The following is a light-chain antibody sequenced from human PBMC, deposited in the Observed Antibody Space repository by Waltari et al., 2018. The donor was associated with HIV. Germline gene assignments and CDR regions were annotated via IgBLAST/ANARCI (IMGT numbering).Light chain of an antibody. Sequence: DIQMTQSPSTLSSSLGDRVTITCRASQSIRNSLAWYQQKPGKAPKLLIYKASTLESGVPSRFSGSGSWTEFTLTISSQQSDDFATYYCHQYHRSRTFGQGTKV. CDR3: HQYHRSRT. J-gene: IGKJ1*01. V-gene: IGKV1-5*03. CDR2: KAS. CDR1: QSIRNS.